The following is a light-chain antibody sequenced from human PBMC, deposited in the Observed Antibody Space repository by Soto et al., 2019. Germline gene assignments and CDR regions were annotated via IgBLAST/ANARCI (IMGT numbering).Light chain of an antibody. Sequence: DILMTQSPSFLSASVGDIFTITCRASQSISTWVAWYQQKPGKAPKLLIYDASSLESGVPSRFSGSGSGTEFTLTISSLQPDDFATYYCQQYNSYWTFGQGTKVDIK. CDR3: QQYNSYWT. CDR2: DAS. J-gene: IGKJ1*01. V-gene: IGKV1-5*01. CDR1: QSISTW.